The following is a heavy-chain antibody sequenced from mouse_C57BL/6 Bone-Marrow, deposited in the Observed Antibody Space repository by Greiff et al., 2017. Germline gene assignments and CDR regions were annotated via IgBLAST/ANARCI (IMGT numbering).Heavy chain of an antibody. V-gene: IGHV1-11*01. CDR1: GYTFTDHI. D-gene: IGHD3-2*02. CDR3: GRGRLEDYYAMDY. CDR2: IYPVSGET. Sequence: VQLQQSGAELASPGASVTLSCKASGYTFTDHIMNWVKKRPGQGLEWIGRIYPVSGETNYNQKFMGKATFSVDRSSSTVCMVLNSLTSEDPAVYYCGRGRLEDYYAMDYWGQGTSVTVSS. J-gene: IGHJ4*01.